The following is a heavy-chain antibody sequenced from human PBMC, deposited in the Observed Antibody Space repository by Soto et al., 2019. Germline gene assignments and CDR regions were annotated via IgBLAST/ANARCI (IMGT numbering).Heavy chain of an antibody. J-gene: IGHJ4*02. CDR3: ARVLRGSSWYGDY. V-gene: IGHV1-18*01. CDR1: CYTFTSYG. Sequence: ASVQGPRKGSCYTFTSYGIHWVGQAPGQGLEWMGWISTYNGNTNYAQKLQGRVTMTTDTSTSTAYMELRSLRSDDTAVYYCARVLRGSSWYGDYWGQGTLVTVSS. D-gene: IGHD6-13*01. CDR2: ISTYNGNT.